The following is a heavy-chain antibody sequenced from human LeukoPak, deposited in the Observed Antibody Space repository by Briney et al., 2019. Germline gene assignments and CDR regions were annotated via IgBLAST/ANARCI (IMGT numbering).Heavy chain of an antibody. D-gene: IGHD6-13*01. J-gene: IGHJ4*02. CDR1: GFTFISYG. V-gene: IGHV3-23*01. Sequence: GALRLSCAASGFTFISYGMSWVRQAPGKGLEWVSAISGSGVHTYYADSVKGRFTISRDHSKNTLDLQMNTLRAEDTAVYFCAKALGGIVAAGYDYWGQGTLVTVSS. CDR2: ISGSGVHT. CDR3: AKALGGIVAAGYDY.